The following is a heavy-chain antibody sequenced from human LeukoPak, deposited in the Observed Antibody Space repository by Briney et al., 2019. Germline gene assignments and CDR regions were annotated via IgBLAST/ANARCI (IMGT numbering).Heavy chain of an antibody. CDR3: VKDRSGTYYFDN. D-gene: IGHD1-26*01. CDR2: IRYDGTIK. Sequence: GGSLRLSCAASGFTLSSSGMHWVRQAPGMGLQWVAFIRYDGTIKSYAGSVKGRFTISRDDSQNTLFLQMNSLRGEDTALYYCVKDRSGTYYFDNWGQGTLVTVSS. V-gene: IGHV3-30*02. J-gene: IGHJ4*02. CDR1: GFTLSSSG.